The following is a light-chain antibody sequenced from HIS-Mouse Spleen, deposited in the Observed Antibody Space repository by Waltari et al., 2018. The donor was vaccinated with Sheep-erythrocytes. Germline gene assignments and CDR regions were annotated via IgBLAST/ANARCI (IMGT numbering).Light chain of an antibody. V-gene: IGKV1D-13*01. Sequence: AIQLTQSPSSLSASVGDRVTITCRASQGISSALAWYQQKPGNAPKLLIYDASSLESGVPLRFSGSGSGTDFTLTISSLQPEDFATYYCQQFNNYPRTFGQGTKVEIK. CDR2: DAS. J-gene: IGKJ1*01. CDR3: QQFNNYPRT. CDR1: QGISSA.